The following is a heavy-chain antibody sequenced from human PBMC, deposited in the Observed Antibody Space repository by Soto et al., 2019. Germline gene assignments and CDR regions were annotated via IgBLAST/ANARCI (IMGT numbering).Heavy chain of an antibody. J-gene: IGHJ6*02. V-gene: IGHV1-58*01. D-gene: IGHD3-10*01. Sequence: SVKVSCKASGFTFTSSAVQWVRQARGQRLEWIGWIVVGSGNANYAQKFQERVTITRDMSTSTAYMELSSLRSEDTAVYYCAADDGSGSYSFYYYGMDVWGQGTTVTVSS. CDR3: AADDGSGSYSFYYYGMDV. CDR2: IVVGSGNA. CDR1: GFTFTSSA.